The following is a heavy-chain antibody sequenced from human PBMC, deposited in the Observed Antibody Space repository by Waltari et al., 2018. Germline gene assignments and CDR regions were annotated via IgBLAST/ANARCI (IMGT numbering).Heavy chain of an antibody. CDR3: ARYGIAAAASGNY. CDR1: GGSISSSSYY. Sequence: QLQLQESGPGLVKPSETLSLTCTVSGGSISSSSYYWGWIRQPPGKGLEWIGSIYYSGSTDYNPSLKSRVTISVDTSKNQFSLKLSSVTAADTAVYYCARYGIAAAASGNYWGQGTLVTVSS. V-gene: IGHV4-39*07. D-gene: IGHD6-13*01. J-gene: IGHJ4*02. CDR2: IYYSGST.